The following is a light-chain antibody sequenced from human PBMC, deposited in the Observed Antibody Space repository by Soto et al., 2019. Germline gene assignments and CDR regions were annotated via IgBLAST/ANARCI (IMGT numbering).Light chain of an antibody. V-gene: IGLV2-23*01. CDR2: EGS. CDR3: CSYAGNSSFV. Sequence: QSVLTQPASVSGSPGQSITISCTGTSFDVGNRNYVSWYQQHPGKAPKLIIYEGSNWPSGVSNRFSGSKSGNTASLTISGLQAEDEADYYCCSYAGNSSFVFGTGTKVTVL. J-gene: IGLJ1*01. CDR1: SFDVGNRNY.